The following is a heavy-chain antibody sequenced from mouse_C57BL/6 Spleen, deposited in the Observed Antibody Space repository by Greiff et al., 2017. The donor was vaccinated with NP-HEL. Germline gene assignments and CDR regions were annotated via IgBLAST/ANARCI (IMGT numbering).Heavy chain of an antibody. J-gene: IGHJ1*03. D-gene: IGHD6-1*01. V-gene: IGHV3-6*01. Sequence: DVKLQESGPGLVKPSQSLSLTCSVTGYSITSGYYWNWIRQFPGNKLEWMGYISYDGSNNYNPSLKNRISITRDTSKNQFFLKLNSVTTEDTSTYYCARGSASYPFDVWGTGTTVTVSS. CDR3: ARGSASYPFDV. CDR1: GYSITSGYY. CDR2: ISYDGSN.